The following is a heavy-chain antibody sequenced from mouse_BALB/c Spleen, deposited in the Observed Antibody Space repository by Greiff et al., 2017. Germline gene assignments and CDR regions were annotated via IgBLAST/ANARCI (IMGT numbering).Heavy chain of an antibody. J-gene: IGHJ4*01. D-gene: IGHD1-1*01. Sequence: VQLKQSGAELVKPGASVKLSCTASGFNIKDTYMHWVKQRPEQGLEWIGRIDPANGNTKYDPKFQGKATITADTSSNTAYLQLSSLTSEDTAVYYCARDAYYYGSSDYYAMDYWGQGTSVTVSS. V-gene: IGHV14-3*02. CDR1: GFNIKDTY. CDR3: ARDAYYYGSSDYYAMDY. CDR2: IDPANGNT.